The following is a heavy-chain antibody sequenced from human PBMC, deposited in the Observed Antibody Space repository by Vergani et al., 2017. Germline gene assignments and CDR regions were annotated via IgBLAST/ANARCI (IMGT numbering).Heavy chain of an antibody. CDR2: ISSSGST. D-gene: IGHD5/OR15-5a*01. Sequence: QLHLQESGPGLVKPSETLSLTCTVSGGSISSNFYYWGWIRQSPGKGLEWIGSISSSGSTYNNPSLQSRVTMSIDTSKNQVSLKLSSVTAADTALYYCAKPVGQSAIMDGYNMWGQGTMVTVSS. J-gene: IGHJ3*02. V-gene: IGHV4-39*01. CDR1: GGSISSNFYY. CDR3: AKPVGQSAIMDGYNM.